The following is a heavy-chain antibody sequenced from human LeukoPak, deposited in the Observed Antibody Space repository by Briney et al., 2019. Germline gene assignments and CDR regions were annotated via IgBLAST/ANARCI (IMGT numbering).Heavy chain of an antibody. J-gene: IGHJ4*02. D-gene: IGHD2-15*01. V-gene: IGHV3-30-3*02. CDR2: ISYDGSIR. Sequence: GGSLRLSCAASGFIFSSYGMHWVRQAPGKGLEWLAIISYDGSIRYYTDSVKGRFTVSRENSKNTVFLQMNSLRAEDTAVYYCSNDIVADEGGGYWGQGTLVTVSS. CDR1: GFIFSSYG. CDR3: SNDIVADEGGGY.